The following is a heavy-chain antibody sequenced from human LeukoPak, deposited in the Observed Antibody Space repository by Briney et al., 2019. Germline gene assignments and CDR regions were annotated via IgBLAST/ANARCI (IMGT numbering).Heavy chain of an antibody. V-gene: IGHV1-2*02. CDR3: ARENWGSRGFDY. Sequence: ASVKVSCKASGYTFTGYYMHWVRQAPGQGLEWMGWINPNSGGTNYAQKFQGRVTMTRDTSISTAYMELSRLRSDDTAVYYCARENWGSRGFDYWGQGTLVTVSS. J-gene: IGHJ4*02. CDR1: GYTFTGYY. D-gene: IGHD7-27*01. CDR2: INPNSGGT.